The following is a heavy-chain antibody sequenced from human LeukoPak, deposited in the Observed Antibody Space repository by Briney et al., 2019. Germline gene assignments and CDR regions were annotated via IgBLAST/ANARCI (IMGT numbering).Heavy chain of an antibody. CDR2: IWHDGSNK. Sequence: GRSLRLSCAASGFTFSSYGMHWVRQAPGKGLEWVAVIWHDGSNKYYADSVKGRFPISRDNSKNTEYLQMNSLRAEDTAVYYCARGEGADSSGHYHWFDPWGQGTLVTVSS. CDR1: GFTFSSYG. CDR3: ARGEGADSSGHYHWFDP. D-gene: IGHD3-22*01. V-gene: IGHV3-33*01. J-gene: IGHJ5*02.